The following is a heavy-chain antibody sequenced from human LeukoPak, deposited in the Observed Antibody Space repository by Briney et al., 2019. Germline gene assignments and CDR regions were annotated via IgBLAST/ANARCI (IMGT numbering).Heavy chain of an antibody. CDR2: FIPIFGRV. J-gene: IGHJ3*02. V-gene: IGHV1-69*05. CDR3: ARGVFGADDVFDI. CDR1: GGTFSGYA. D-gene: IGHD3-10*01. Sequence: SVKVSCKASGGTFSGYALSWVRQAPGQGPEWMGGFIPIFGRVSYAQKLQGRVTITTDEFTSTAYMELSSLRSEDTAVYFCARGVFGADDVFDIWGQGTMVTVSS.